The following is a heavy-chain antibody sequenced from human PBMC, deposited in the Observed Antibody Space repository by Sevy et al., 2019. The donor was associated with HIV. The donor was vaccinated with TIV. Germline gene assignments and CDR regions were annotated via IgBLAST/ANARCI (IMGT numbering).Heavy chain of an antibody. CDR3: ARDRSAYSSTETSAYYYYGMDV. CDR1: GFTFSSYS. V-gene: IGHV3-21*01. Sequence: GGSLRLSCAASGFTFSSYSMNWVRQAPGKGLEWVSSISSSSSYMYYADSVKGRFTISRDNAKNSLYLQMNSLRAEDTAVYYCARDRSAYSSTETSAYYYYGMDVWCQGTTVTVS. J-gene: IGHJ6*02. CDR2: ISSSSSYM. D-gene: IGHD6-13*01.